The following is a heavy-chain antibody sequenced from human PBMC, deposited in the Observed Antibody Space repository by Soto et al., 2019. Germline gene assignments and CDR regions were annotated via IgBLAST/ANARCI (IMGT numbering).Heavy chain of an antibody. D-gene: IGHD2-2*01. Sequence: PGGSLRLSCAASGFTFSTYGMHWVRQAPGKGLEWVAVMWYDGTNEKYADSVKGRFTISRDKSKSTLYLQMNSLRAEDTGVYYCARTDCSSSTCPSDLVGATTMDSWGNGTPV. V-gene: IGHV3-33*01. J-gene: IGHJ6*03. CDR3: ARTDCSSSTCPSDLVGATTMDS. CDR2: MWYDGTNE. CDR1: GFTFSTYG.